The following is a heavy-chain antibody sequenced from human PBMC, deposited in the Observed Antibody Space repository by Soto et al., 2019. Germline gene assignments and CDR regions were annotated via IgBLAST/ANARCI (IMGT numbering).Heavy chain of an antibody. CDR1: GFTFSSYW. Sequence: EVQLVESGGGLVQPGGSLRLSCAASGFTFSSYWMSWVRQAPGKELEWVANIKQDGSEKYYVDSVKGRFTISRDNAKNSLYLQMNSLRAEDTAVYYCARPGLVVVITSDWYFDLWGRGTLVTVSS. CDR2: IKQDGSEK. D-gene: IGHD3-22*01. CDR3: ARPGLVVVITSDWYFDL. J-gene: IGHJ2*01. V-gene: IGHV3-7*01.